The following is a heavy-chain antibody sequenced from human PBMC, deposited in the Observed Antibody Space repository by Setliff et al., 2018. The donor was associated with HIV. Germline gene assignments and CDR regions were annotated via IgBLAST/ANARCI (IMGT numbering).Heavy chain of an antibody. CDR3: ARGGVRGYSYGEAFDI. J-gene: IGHJ3*02. CDR1: GGSFNTYA. V-gene: IGHV1-69*01. CDR2: IISIFDKA. Sequence: VKVSCKSSGGSFNTYAINWVRQAPGQGLEWMGGIISIFDKANYAQKFHGRLTITAADSTRTVYMELNSLGSGDTAVYYCARGGVRGYSYGEAFDIWGQGTLGTVS. D-gene: IGHD5-18*01.